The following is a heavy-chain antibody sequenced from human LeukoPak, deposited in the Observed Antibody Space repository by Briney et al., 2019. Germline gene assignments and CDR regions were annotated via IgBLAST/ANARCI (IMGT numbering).Heavy chain of an antibody. J-gene: IGHJ4*02. V-gene: IGHV4-59*01. CDR1: GGSISSYY. Sequence: SETLSLTCTVSGGSISSYYWSWIRQPPGKGLEWIGYIYYSGSTNYNPSLKSRVTISVDTSKNQFSLKLSSVTAADTAVYYCARVGYGDFRFDYWGQGTLVTVSS. D-gene: IGHD4-17*01. CDR2: IYYSGST. CDR3: ARVGYGDFRFDY.